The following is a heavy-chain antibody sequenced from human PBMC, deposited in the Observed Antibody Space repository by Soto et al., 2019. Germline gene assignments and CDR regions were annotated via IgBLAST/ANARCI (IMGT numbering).Heavy chain of an antibody. Sequence: QVQLVESGGGVVQPGRSLRLSCAASGVTFSSYGIHWVRQAPGKGLEWVAVIWHDGSNKYYADSVQGRFTISRDNSKNTLYLQMNRRRDEDTAVYYWARDPGYSGSWYQNYYYGMDVWGQGTTVTVSS. CDR1: GVTFSSYG. D-gene: IGHD6-13*01. CDR3: ARDPGYSGSWYQNYYYGMDV. J-gene: IGHJ6*02. CDR2: IWHDGSNK. V-gene: IGHV3-33*01.